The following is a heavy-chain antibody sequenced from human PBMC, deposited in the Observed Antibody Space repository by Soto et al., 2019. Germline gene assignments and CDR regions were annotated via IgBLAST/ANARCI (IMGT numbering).Heavy chain of an antibody. CDR2: LSASGRT. J-gene: IGHJ2*01. CDR3: ARGMGRYFDL. CDR1: GDSIGNFY. V-gene: IGHV4-4*07. Sequence: PSETLSLTGTISGDSIGNFYWSWIRQPAGKGLESLGRLSASGRTNYSPSLQSRVTMSLDRSKNRFSLRLTSVSAPDTAVYFCARGMGRYFDLWGRGTLVTVSS. D-gene: IGHD2-8*01.